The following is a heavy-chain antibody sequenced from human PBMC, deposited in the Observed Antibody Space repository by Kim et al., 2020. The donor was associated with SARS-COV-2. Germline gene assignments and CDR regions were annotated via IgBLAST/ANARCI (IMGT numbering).Heavy chain of an antibody. D-gene: IGHD2-15*01. CDR2: INPNSGGT. CDR1: GYTFTGYY. J-gene: IGHJ4*02. Sequence: ASVKVSCKASGYTFTGYYMHWVRQAPGQGLEWMGWINPNSGGTNYAQKFQGRVTMTRDTSISTAYMELSRLRSDDTAVYYCARGYCSGGSCYAEGYWGQGTLVTVSS. CDR3: ARGYCSGGSCYAEGY. V-gene: IGHV1-2*02.